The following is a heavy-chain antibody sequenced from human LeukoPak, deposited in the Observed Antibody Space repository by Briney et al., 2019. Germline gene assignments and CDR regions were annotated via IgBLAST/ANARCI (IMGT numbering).Heavy chain of an antibody. CDR1: GGTFSSYA. J-gene: IGHJ4*02. CDR2: IIPIFGTA. V-gene: IGHV1-69*13. D-gene: IGHD6-13*01. Sequence: GASVKVSCKASGGTFSSYAISWVLQAPGQGLEWMGGIIPIFGTANYAQKFQGRVTITADESTSTAYMELSSLRSEDTAVYHCARGGIAAAGYFDYWGQGTLVTVSS. CDR3: ARGGIAAAGYFDY.